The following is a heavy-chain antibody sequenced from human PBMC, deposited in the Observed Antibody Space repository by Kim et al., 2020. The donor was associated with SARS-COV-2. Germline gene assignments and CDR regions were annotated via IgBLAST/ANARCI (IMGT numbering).Heavy chain of an antibody. Sequence: SRVTISVDTSKNQFSLKLSSVTAADTAVYYCARAKGIAVASGMDVWGQGTTVTVSS. V-gene: IGHV4-34*01. J-gene: IGHJ6*02. CDR3: ARAKGIAVASGMDV. D-gene: IGHD6-19*01.